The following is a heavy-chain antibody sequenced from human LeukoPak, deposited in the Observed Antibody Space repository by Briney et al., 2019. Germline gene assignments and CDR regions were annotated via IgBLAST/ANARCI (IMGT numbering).Heavy chain of an antibody. D-gene: IGHD3-9*01. V-gene: IGHV4-39*07. CDR1: GGSISSSSYY. J-gene: IGHJ3*02. CDR2: IYYSGST. CDR3: ARGRKDDIFTGQDAFDI. Sequence: SETLSLTCTVSGGSISSSSYYWGWIRQPPGKGLEWIGSIYYSGSTYYNPSLKSRVTISVDTSKNQFSLKLSSVTAADTAVYYCARGRKDDIFTGQDAFDIWGQGTMVTVSS.